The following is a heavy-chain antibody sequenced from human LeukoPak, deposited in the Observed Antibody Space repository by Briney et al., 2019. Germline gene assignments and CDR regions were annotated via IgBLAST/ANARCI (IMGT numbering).Heavy chain of an antibody. CDR1: GYSISSGSY. J-gene: IGHJ5*02. D-gene: IGHD5-18*01. Sequence: PSETMSLTCAVSGYSISSGSYWCWIRQPPGKGLEWIGSIYHSGRTYYNPSLKSRVTISVDTSKNQVTLKLSSVTAADTAVYYCAANFEDTAIYPWSQGTLLTVSS. CDR3: AANFEDTAIYP. CDR2: IYHSGRT. V-gene: IGHV4-38-2*01.